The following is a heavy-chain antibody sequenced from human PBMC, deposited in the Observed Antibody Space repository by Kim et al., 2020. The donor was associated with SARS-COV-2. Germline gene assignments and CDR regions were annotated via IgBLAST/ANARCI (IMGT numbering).Heavy chain of an antibody. V-gene: IGHV3-23*01. CDR1: GFTFSSYA. J-gene: IGHJ1*01. Sequence: GGSLRLSCAASGFTFSSYAMSWVRQAPGKGLEWVSAISGSGGSTYYADSVKGRFTISRDNSKNTLYLQMNSLRAEDTAVYYCAKDGTYYYDSSGYYEHFQPWGQGTLVTVSS. CDR3: AKDGTYYYDSSGYYEHFQP. D-gene: IGHD3-22*01. CDR2: ISGSGGST.